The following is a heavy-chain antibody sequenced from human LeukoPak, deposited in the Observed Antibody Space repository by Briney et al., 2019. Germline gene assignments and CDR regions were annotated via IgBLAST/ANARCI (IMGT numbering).Heavy chain of an antibody. CDR3: ARPRLGGWYYFDY. CDR2: IYYSGST. J-gene: IGHJ4*02. CDR1: GGSISSYY. V-gene: IGHV4-59*08. D-gene: IGHD6-19*01. Sequence: SETLSLTCTVSGGSISSYYWSWIRQPPGKGLEWIGYIYYSGSTNYNPSLKSRVTISVDTSKNQFSLKLSSVTAGDTAVYYCARPRLGGWYYFDYWGQGTLVTVSS.